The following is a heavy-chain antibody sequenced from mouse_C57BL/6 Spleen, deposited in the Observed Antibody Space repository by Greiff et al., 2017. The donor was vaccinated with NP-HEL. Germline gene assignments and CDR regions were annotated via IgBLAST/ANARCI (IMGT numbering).Heavy chain of an antibody. Sequence: LVESGAELARPGASVKLSCKASGYTFTSYGISWVKQRTGQGLEWIGEIYPRSGNTYYNEKFKGKATLTADKSSSTAYMELRSLTSQDSAVYFCARSRGNYEGYAMDYWGQGTSVTVSS. CDR3: ARSRGNYEGYAMDY. CDR2: IYPRSGNT. D-gene: IGHD2-1*01. V-gene: IGHV1-81*01. CDR1: GYTFTSYG. J-gene: IGHJ4*01.